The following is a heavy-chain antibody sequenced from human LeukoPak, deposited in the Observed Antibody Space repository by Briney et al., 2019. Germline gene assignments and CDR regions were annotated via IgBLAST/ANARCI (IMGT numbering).Heavy chain of an antibody. Sequence: SETLSLTCTVSGGSISSGGYYWSWIRQHPGKGLEWIGYIYYSGSTYYNPSLKSRVTISVDTSKNQFSLKLSSVTAADTAVYYCARDRAYGSCNCFDSWGQGTLVTVSS. CDR3: ARDRAYGSCNCFDS. CDR2: IYYSGST. J-gene: IGHJ5*01. CDR1: GGSISSGGYY. D-gene: IGHD3-10*01. V-gene: IGHV4-31*03.